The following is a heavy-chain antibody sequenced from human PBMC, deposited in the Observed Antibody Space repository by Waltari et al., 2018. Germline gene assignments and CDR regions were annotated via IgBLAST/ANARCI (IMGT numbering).Heavy chain of an antibody. V-gene: IGHV3-74*01. J-gene: IGHJ4*02. CDR1: GFFLRNYW. D-gene: IGHD6-13*01. Sequence: EIQLLEAGGDSLQHGGSLILSCEDSGFFLRNYWMYLVRQVPGRGPIVVSRINGDGSVTNYADSVKGRFTMSRDNAKNTLYLQMNSLSGEDTAVYYCVRLISASGHHFDYWGQGTLVTVSS. CDR3: VRLISASGHHFDY. CDR2: INGDGSVT.